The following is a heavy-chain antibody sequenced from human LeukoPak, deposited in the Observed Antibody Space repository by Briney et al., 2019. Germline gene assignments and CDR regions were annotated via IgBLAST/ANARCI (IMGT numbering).Heavy chain of an antibody. Sequence: SETLSLTCTVSAGSISSDYWSWIRQPPGKGLEWIGYIYYSGSTNYNPSLKSRVTISVDTSKNQFSLKLSSVTAADTAVYYCARNYYDSSGYYQDAFDIWGQGTMVTVSS. V-gene: IGHV4-59*01. CDR3: ARNYYDSSGYYQDAFDI. CDR2: IYYSGST. J-gene: IGHJ3*02. CDR1: AGSISSDY. D-gene: IGHD3-22*01.